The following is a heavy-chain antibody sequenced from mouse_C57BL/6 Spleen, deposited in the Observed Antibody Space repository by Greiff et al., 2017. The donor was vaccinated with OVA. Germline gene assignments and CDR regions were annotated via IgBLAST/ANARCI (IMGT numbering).Heavy chain of an antibody. J-gene: IGHJ2*01. CDR1: GYTFTSYW. Sequence: QVQLQQPGAELVKPGASVKLSCKASGYTFTSYWMHWVKQRPGQGLEWIGLIHPNSGSTNYNEKFQSKATLTADTSSNTAYMQLSSLTSEDSAVYYWARKGEYNDYDESFDGWGKGTTLTVSS. CDR2: IHPNSGST. CDR3: ARKGEYNDYDESFDG. V-gene: IGHV1-64*01. D-gene: IGHD2-4*01.